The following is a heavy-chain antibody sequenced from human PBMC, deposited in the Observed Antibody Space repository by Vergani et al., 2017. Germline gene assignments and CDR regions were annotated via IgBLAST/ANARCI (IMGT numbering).Heavy chain of an antibody. Sequence: EVQLVQSGAEVKKPGESLRISCKGSGYSFTSYWISWVRQMPGKGLEWISSISSSSSYIYYADSVKGRFTISRDNAKNSLYLQMNSLRAEDTAVYYCARDGNSYGRWGQGTLVTVSS. D-gene: IGHD5-18*01. J-gene: IGHJ4*02. CDR2: ISSSSSYI. V-gene: IGHV3-21*01. CDR3: ARDGNSYGR. CDR1: GYSFTSYW.